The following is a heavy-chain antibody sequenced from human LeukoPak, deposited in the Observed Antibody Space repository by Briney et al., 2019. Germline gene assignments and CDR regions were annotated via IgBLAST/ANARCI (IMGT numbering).Heavy chain of an antibody. J-gene: IGHJ4*02. Sequence: GGSLRLSCTASGFTFSNYCMHWVRQTPGKGLIWVSRICPGGTITNYADSVKGRFTISRDDAKNMMFLQMNSLRADDTAVYYCVRDFRSADYWGQGILITVSS. CDR3: VRDFRSADY. V-gene: IGHV3-74*01. CDR1: GFTFSNYC. CDR2: ICPGGTIT.